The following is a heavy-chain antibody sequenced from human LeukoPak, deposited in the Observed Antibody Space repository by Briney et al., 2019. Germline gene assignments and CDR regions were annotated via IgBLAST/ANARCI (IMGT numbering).Heavy chain of an antibody. CDR2: IYYSGST. CDR1: GGSISSSSYY. D-gene: IGHD2-2*01. Sequence: SETLSLTCTVSGGSISSSSYYWGWIRQPPGKGLEWIGSIYYSGSTYYNPSLKSRVTISVDTSKNQFSLKLSSVTAADTAVYYCARYCSSTSCYSGVNWFDPWGQGTLVTVSS. CDR3: ARYCSSTSCYSGVNWFDP. J-gene: IGHJ5*02. V-gene: IGHV4-39*07.